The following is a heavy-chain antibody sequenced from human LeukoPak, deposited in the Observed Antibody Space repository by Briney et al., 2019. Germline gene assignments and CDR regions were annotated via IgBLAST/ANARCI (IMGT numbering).Heavy chain of an antibody. J-gene: IGHJ2*01. CDR1: GYTFTSYG. V-gene: IGHV1-18*01. CDR3: ARGFSQVVTTVGGWYFDL. D-gene: IGHD2-21*02. CDR2: ISAYNGYT. Sequence: ASVKVSCKASGYTFTSYGISWVRQAPGQGLEWMGWISAYNGYTKYAQKFQGRVTMTRDTSTSTAYMELRSLRSEDTAVYYRARGFSQVVTTVGGWYFDLWGRGTLVTVSS.